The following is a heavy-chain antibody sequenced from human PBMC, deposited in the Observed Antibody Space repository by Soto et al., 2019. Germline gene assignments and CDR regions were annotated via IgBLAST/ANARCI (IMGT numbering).Heavy chain of an antibody. Sequence: GSLRLSCAASGFTFSSYAMHWVRQAPGKGLEWVAVIAYDGRNKYYADSVKGRFTISRDNSKNTLYLQMNSLRIEDTAVYYCARDPTRTTVTTPHISWFDPWGQGTLVTVSS. V-gene: IGHV3-30*04. CDR3: ARDPTRTTVTTPHISWFDP. J-gene: IGHJ5*02. CDR1: GFTFSSYA. CDR2: IAYDGRNK. D-gene: IGHD4-17*01.